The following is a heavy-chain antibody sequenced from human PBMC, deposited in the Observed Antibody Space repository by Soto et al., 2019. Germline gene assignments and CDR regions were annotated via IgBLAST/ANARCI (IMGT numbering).Heavy chain of an antibody. CDR1: GGSVNNYY. Sequence: SETLSLTCTVSGGSVNNYYWSWIRQPPGKGLEWIAYIYYSGSTNYNPSLKSRVTISVDTSKNQFSLKLSSVTAADTALYYCARGINYYGSAYYMDVWGKGTTVTVSS. J-gene: IGHJ6*03. CDR2: IYYSGST. CDR3: ARGINYYGSAYYMDV. D-gene: IGHD3-10*01. V-gene: IGHV4-59*02.